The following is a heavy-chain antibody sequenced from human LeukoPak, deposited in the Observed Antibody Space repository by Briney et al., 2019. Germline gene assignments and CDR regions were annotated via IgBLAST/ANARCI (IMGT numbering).Heavy chain of an antibody. CDR1: GDSIGSSSYS. CDR2: VYSSGTT. V-gene: IGHV4-39*01. D-gene: IGHD1-14*01. J-gene: IGHJ3*02. Sequence: SETLSLTCTVSGDSIGSSSYSWGWIRQPPGKGLDWIGSVYSSGTTYYNPSLKSRVTISVDTSKNQFSVNLTSVTAADTAVYYCASRRQSQLLYNAFHIWGQGTMVTVSS. CDR3: ASRRQSQLLYNAFHI.